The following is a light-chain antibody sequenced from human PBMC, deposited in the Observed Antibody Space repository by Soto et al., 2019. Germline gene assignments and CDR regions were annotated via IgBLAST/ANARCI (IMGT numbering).Light chain of an antibody. CDR3: CSYADTFWV. CDR2: EDT. Sequence: QSALTQPASVSGSPGQSITISCTGTRSDVGGYKLVSWYQQYPGKAPKLIIYEDTKRPSGVSNRFSGSKSGNTASLTISGLQAEDEADYHGCSYADTFWVFGGGTKLTVL. V-gene: IGLV2-23*01. J-gene: IGLJ3*02. CDR1: RSDVGGYKL.